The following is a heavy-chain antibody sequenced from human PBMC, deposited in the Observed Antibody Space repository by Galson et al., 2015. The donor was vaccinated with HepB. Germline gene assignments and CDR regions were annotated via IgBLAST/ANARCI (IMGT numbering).Heavy chain of an antibody. CDR3: ARDVAQAVSIWYGESPQLSIYYHGMDV. J-gene: IGHJ6*02. V-gene: IGHV7-4-1*02. CDR2: INTDTGKP. D-gene: IGHD3-10*01. CDR1: GYTFTKYA. Sequence: SVKVSCKASGYTFTKYAMYWVRQAPGQGLEWMGWINTDTGKPTYVQGFTGRVIFSADTSVSTAYLQISSLKAEDTAVYYCARDVAQAVSIWYGESPQLSIYYHGMDVWGQGTTVTVSS.